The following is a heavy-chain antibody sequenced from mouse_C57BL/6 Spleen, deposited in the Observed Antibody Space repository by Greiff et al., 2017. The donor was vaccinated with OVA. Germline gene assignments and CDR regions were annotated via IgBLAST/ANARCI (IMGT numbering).Heavy chain of an antibody. Sequence: VQLQQSGPELVKPGASVKISCKASGYSFTGYYMNWVKQSPEKSLEWIGEINPSTGGTTYNQKFKAKATLTVDKSSSTAYMQLKSLTAEDSAVYYCARGARDYFDYWGQGTTLTVSS. V-gene: IGHV1-42*01. CDR2: INPSTGGT. CDR1: GYSFTGYY. CDR3: ARGARDYFDY. J-gene: IGHJ2*01.